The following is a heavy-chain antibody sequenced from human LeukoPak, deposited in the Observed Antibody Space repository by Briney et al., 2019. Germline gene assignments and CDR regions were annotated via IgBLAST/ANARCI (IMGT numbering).Heavy chain of an antibody. CDR3: ARSRFGVVVPASRYGMDV. CDR2: INHSGST. CDR1: GGSFSGYY. Sequence: PSETLSLTCAVYGGSFSGYYWSWIRQPPGKGLDWFGEINHSGSTNYNPSLKRRAAISVDTSKNQFSLKLSSVTAADTAVYYCARSRFGVVVPASRYGMDVWGQGTTVTVSS. J-gene: IGHJ6*02. V-gene: IGHV4-34*01. D-gene: IGHD2-2*01.